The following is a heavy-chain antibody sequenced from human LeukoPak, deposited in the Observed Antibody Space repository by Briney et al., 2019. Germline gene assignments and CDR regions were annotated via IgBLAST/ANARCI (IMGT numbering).Heavy chain of an antibody. V-gene: IGHV4-38-2*01. CDR3: ARIEYNFGY. Sequence: KPSETLSPTCAVSGYSISSGYYWGWIRQPPGKGLEWIGSIYHSGSTYYNPSLKSRVTISVDTSKNQFSLKLSSVTAADTAVYYCARIEYNFGYWGQGTLVAVSS. CDR1: GYSISSGYY. J-gene: IGHJ4*02. D-gene: IGHD6-6*01. CDR2: IYHSGST.